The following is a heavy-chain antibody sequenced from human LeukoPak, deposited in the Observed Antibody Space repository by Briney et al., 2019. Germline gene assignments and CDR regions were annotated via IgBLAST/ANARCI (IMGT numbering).Heavy chain of an antibody. CDR2: IYYSGTT. Sequence: PSETLSLTCTVSGGSISTSSYYWGWIRQPPGKGLEWIGSIYYSGTTYYNPSLKSRVTISVDTSKNQFSLKLSSVTAVDTAVYYCARHAKISGYDFDRASDYNWFDPWGQGTLVTVSS. D-gene: IGHD5-12*01. V-gene: IGHV4-39*01. CDR1: GGSISTSSYY. J-gene: IGHJ5*02. CDR3: ARHAKISGYDFDRASDYNWFDP.